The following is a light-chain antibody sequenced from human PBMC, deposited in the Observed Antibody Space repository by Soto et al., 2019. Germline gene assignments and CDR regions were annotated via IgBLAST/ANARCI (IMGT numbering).Light chain of an antibody. CDR3: QQTYNMPLT. CDR1: QSVSTY. Sequence: DIQMTQSPSSLSASVGDRVTITCRASQSVSTYLHWYQQKPGKAPKVVIYGASSLLSGVPSRFSGRGSGTDFTLTISGLQHEDFATYYCQQTYNMPLTFGGGTKVEIK. V-gene: IGKV1-39*01. J-gene: IGKJ4*01. CDR2: GAS.